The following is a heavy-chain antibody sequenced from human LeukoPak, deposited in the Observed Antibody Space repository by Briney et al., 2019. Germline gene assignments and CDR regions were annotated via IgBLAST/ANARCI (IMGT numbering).Heavy chain of an antibody. CDR3: ASDATTTIFNY. D-gene: IGHD1-26*01. Sequence: PGGSLRLSCAASGFTFSSYWMHWVRQAPAKGLVWVSRINSDGSSTSYADSVKGRFTISRDNAKNTLYLQMNSLRAEDTAVYYCASDATTTIFNYWGQGTLVTVSS. V-gene: IGHV3-74*01. CDR1: GFTFSSYW. CDR2: INSDGSST. J-gene: IGHJ4*02.